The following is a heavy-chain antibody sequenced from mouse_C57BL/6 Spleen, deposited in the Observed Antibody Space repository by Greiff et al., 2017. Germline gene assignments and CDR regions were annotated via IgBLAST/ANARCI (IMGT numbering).Heavy chain of an antibody. CDR3: AREELRSWFAY. V-gene: IGHV1-64*01. Sequence: QVQLQQPGAELVKPGASVKLSCKASGYTFTSYWMHWVKQRPGQGLEWIGMIHPNSGSTNYNEKFKSKATLTVDKSSSTAYMQLSSLTSEDAAVYYCAREELRSWFAYWGQGTLVTVSA. CDR1: GYTFTSYW. CDR2: IHPNSGST. D-gene: IGHD1-1*01. J-gene: IGHJ3*01.